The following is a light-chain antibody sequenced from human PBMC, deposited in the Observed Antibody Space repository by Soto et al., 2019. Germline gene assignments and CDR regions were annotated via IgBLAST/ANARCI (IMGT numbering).Light chain of an antibody. CDR3: QQYDSYST. V-gene: IGKV1-5*03. CDR2: KAS. J-gene: IGKJ1*01. CDR1: QSISSL. Sequence: DIQLTQSPSNLSASVGDKVKITWRASQSISSLLAWYQQKPGKATSVLIYKASSLESGVPSRFSGRGFGTEFTLTISSLQPDDSATYYCQQYDSYSTFGQGTKVDI.